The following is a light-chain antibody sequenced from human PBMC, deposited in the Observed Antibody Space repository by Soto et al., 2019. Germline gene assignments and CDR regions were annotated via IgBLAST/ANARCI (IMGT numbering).Light chain of an antibody. J-gene: IGLJ1*01. V-gene: IGLV2-14*03. Sequence: QSALTQPASVSGSPGQSITISCTGTRSDIGTYNYVSWYQHHPGKAPKLMIYDVSYRPSGVSDRFSGSKSGNTASLTISGLQAEDEADYYCSSYTGRSTGVFGTGTKLTVL. CDR2: DVS. CDR1: RSDIGTYNY. CDR3: SSYTGRSTGV.